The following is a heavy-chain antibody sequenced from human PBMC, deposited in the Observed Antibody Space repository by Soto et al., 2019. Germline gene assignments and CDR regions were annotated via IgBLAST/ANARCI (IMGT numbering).Heavy chain of an antibody. D-gene: IGHD3-3*01. J-gene: IGHJ4*02. CDR2: INAGNGNT. Sequence: ASVKVSCKASGYTFTSYAMHWVRQAPGQRLEWMGWINAGNGNTKYSQKSQGRVTITRDTSASTAYMELSSLRSEDTAVYYCARAYDFWNGYYSAQYYFDFWGQGTLVTVSS. CDR1: GYTFTSYA. CDR3: ARAYDFWNGYYSAQYYFDF. V-gene: IGHV1-3*01.